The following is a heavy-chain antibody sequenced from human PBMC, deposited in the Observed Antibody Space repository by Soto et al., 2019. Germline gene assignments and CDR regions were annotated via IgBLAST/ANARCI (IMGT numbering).Heavy chain of an antibody. V-gene: IGHV1-69*06. J-gene: IGHJ4*02. Sequence: QVQLVQSGAEVKKPGSSVKVSCKASGDIFTSYAFSWVRQAPGEGLEWMGGMIPMFGTPNYAQRFQGRLTITADKSTSTVYMELSGLRSEDTAVYDCARNGVAGMDFGGQGTLVTVSS. CDR2: MIPMFGTP. CDR3: ARNGVAGMDF. D-gene: IGHD3-3*01. CDR1: GDIFTSYA.